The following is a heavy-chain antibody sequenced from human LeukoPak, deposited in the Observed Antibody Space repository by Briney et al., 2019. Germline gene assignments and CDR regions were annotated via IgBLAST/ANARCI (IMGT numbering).Heavy chain of an antibody. CDR3: ARDALHTAHFDY. CDR2: ISSSVTTI. Sequence: GGSLRLSCATSGFTFSNYEMNWVRQAPGKGLEWVSYISSSVTTIYYADSVKGRFTISRDNAKTSLYLQMNSLRAEDTAVYYCARDALHTAHFDYWGQGTLVTVSS. CDR1: GFTFSNYE. V-gene: IGHV3-48*03. D-gene: IGHD5-18*01. J-gene: IGHJ4*02.